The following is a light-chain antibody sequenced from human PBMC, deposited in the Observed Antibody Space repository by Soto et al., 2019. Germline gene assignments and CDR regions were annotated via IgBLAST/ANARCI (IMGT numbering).Light chain of an antibody. CDR3: QQYSTSRGT. Sequence: EIVLTQSPGTLSLSPGERATLSCRPSQSVRSSFLAWYQQRAGQAPRLLIYGASSRATDIPDRFSGSGSGTDFTLTISRLEPEDFAVYYCQQYSTSRGTFGQGTKVDIK. CDR1: QSVRSSF. V-gene: IGKV3-20*01. CDR2: GAS. J-gene: IGKJ1*01.